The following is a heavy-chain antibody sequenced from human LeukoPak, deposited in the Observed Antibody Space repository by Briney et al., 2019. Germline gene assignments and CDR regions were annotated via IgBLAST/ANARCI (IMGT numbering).Heavy chain of an antibody. J-gene: IGHJ5*02. V-gene: IGHV4-4*02. CDR2: IHHSGST. Sequence: SGTLSLTCAVSGGSISTNNWWTWVRQPPGKGLEWIGEIHHSGSTDYNPSLKSRVTISPDKSKNQFSLKLSSVTAADTAVYYCARTYWGFDPWGQGTLVTVSS. CDR1: GGSISTNNW. D-gene: IGHD2-15*01. CDR3: ARTYWGFDP.